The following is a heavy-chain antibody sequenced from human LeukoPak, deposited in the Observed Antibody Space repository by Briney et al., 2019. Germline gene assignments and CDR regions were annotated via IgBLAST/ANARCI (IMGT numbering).Heavy chain of an antibody. Sequence: ASVKVSCRVSGSPLEDLFIHWVRQGPGKGLEWMGGFNHDISETIYAQTFQGRVTMTEDTATDTAFMEMNSLRSEDTAIYYCATSRNLFGELYNGVDVWGQGTTVTVSS. D-gene: IGHD3-10*01. CDR1: GSPLEDLF. CDR3: ATSRNLFGELYNGVDV. V-gene: IGHV1-24*01. J-gene: IGHJ6*02. CDR2: FNHDISET.